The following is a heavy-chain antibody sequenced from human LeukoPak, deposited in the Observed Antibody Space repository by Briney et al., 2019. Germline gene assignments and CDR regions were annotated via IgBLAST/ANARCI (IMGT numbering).Heavy chain of an antibody. CDR1: GFTFSSYA. CDR2: ISYDGSNK. J-gene: IGHJ4*02. D-gene: IGHD3-9*01. CDR3: ARDTYDILTGHPREGARGY. Sequence: GGSLRLSCAASGFTFSSYAMHWVRQAPGKGLEWVTVISYDGSNKYHADSVKGRFAISRDNSKNTLYLQMNSLRAEDTAVYYCARDTYDILTGHPREGARGYWGQGTLVTVSS. V-gene: IGHV3-30*09.